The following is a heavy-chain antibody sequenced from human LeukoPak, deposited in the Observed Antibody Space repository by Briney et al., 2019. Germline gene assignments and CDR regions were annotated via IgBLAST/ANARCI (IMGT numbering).Heavy chain of an antibody. CDR1: GGSISSGSYY. V-gene: IGHV4-61*02. Sequence: SETLSLTCTVSGGSISSGSYYWSWIRQPPGKGLEWIGRIYTSGSTNYNPSLKSRVTISVDTSKNQFSLRLSSVTAADTAVYYCARTGGGSGFYYYMDVWGKGTTVTVSS. J-gene: IGHJ6*03. CDR2: IYTSGST. D-gene: IGHD2-15*01. CDR3: ARTGGGSGFYYYMDV.